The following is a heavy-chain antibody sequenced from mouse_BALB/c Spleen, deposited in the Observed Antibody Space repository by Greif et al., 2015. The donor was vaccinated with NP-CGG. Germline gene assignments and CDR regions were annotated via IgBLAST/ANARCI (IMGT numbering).Heavy chain of an antibody. CDR3: ARRDGDYAMDY. Sequence: VKLMESGAKLVRPGSSVKISCKASGYAFSSYWMNWAKQRPGQGLEWIGQIYPGDGDTNYNGKFKGKATLTADKSSSTAYMQLSSLTTEGCAVYFCARRDGDYAMDYWGQGTSVTVSS. J-gene: IGHJ4*01. CDR1: GYAFSSYW. CDR2: IYPGDGDT. V-gene: IGHV1-80*01. D-gene: IGHD1-1*02.